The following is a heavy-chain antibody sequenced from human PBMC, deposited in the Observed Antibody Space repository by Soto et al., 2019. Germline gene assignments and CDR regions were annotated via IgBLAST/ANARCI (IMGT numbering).Heavy chain of an antibody. Sequence: PGGSLRLSCAASGFTFSSYGMHWVRQAPGKGLEWVAVIWYDGSNKYYADSVKGRFTISRDNSKNTLYLQMNSLRAEDTAVYYCAIQLWFGDPWFDPWGQGTLVTVSS. D-gene: IGHD3-10*01. J-gene: IGHJ5*02. V-gene: IGHV3-33*01. CDR1: GFTFSSYG. CDR2: IWYDGSNK. CDR3: AIQLWFGDPWFDP.